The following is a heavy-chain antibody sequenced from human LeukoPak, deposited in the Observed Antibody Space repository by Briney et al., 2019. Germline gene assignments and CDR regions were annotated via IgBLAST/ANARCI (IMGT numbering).Heavy chain of an antibody. CDR1: GYGFTNYW. V-gene: IGHV5-51*01. Sequence: GESLKISCKGSGYGFTNYWIGWVRLMPGKGLEWMGIISPGDSDTRYSPSFQGQVTISADKSISTAYLQWSSLKASDTAMYYCTIVATGNDAFDIWGQGTMVTDSS. J-gene: IGHJ3*02. CDR2: ISPGDSDT. CDR3: TIVATGNDAFDI. D-gene: IGHD5-12*01.